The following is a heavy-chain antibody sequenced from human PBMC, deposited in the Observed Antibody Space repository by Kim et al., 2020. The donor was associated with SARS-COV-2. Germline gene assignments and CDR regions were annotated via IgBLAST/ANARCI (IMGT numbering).Heavy chain of an antibody. CDR1: GGSISSYY. CDR3: ARLPGIAGAGRSGYHYGM. V-gene: IGHV4-59*08. CDR2: IYYSGST. Sequence: SETLSLTCTVSGGSISSYYWSWIRQPPGKGLELIGYIYYSGSTNYNPSLKSRVTMSVDTFKNQFSLRLSSVTAADTAMYFCARLPGIAGAGRSGYHYGM. D-gene: IGHD6-19*01. J-gene: IGHJ6*01.